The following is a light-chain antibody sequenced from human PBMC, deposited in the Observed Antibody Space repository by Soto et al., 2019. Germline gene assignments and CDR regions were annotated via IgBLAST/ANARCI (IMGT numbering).Light chain of an antibody. CDR3: SSYTTSSTVA. Sequence: QSALTQSASVSGSPGQSITISCTGTSSDIGGYNYVSWYQQHPDKAPKLMIFEVSNRPSGVSNRFSGSKSGNTASLTISGLLPEDEADYYCSSYTTSSTVALGGGTKLPS. CDR2: EVS. J-gene: IGLJ2*01. CDR1: SSDIGGYNY. V-gene: IGLV2-14*01.